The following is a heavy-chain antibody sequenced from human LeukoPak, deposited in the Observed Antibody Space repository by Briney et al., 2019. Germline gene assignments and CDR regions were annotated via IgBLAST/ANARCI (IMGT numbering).Heavy chain of an antibody. CDR3: ARDGWLGGSYSVDY. D-gene: IGHD1-26*01. CDR2: VWYDGSNQ. CDR1: GFTLSSYG. Sequence: GGSLRLSCTASGFTLSSYGMHWVRQAPGKGLEWVAVVWYDGSNQYYADSVKGRFTISRDNSKNTVDLQMNSLRAEDTAVYYCARDGWLGGSYSVDYWGQGTLVTVSS. J-gene: IGHJ4*02. V-gene: IGHV3-33*01.